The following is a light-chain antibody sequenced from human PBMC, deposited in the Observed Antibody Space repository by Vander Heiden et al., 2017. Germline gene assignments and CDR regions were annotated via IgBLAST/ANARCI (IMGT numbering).Light chain of an antibody. CDR1: SLRSYY. Sequence: SSELTQDPAVSVALGQTVRITCQGDSLRSYYASWYQQKPGQAPVLVIDGKNNRPSGIPDRFSGSSSGNTASLTINGAQAEDEADYYCNYRDSSGKHVVVGGGTKLTVL. J-gene: IGLJ3*02. V-gene: IGLV3-19*01. CDR3: NYRDSSGKHVV. CDR2: GKN.